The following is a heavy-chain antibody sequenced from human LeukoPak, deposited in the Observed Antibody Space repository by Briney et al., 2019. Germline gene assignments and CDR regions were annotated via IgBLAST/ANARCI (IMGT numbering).Heavy chain of an antibody. CDR2: IYYTGST. Sequence: PSETLSLTCTVSGGSVNGYFWGWIRQPPGKGLECIGYIYYTGSTKYNPSLESRVTISLDTSKNQFSLSLSSVTAADTAVYYCARDPPGSGSYYDYWGQGTLVTVSS. J-gene: IGHJ4*02. D-gene: IGHD3-10*01. CDR3: ARDPPGSGSYYDY. CDR1: GGSVNGYF. V-gene: IGHV4-59*02.